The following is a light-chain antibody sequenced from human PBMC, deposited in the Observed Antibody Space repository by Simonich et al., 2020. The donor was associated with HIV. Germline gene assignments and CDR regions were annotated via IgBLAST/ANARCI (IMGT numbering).Light chain of an antibody. Sequence: DIVMTQSPDSLAVSLGERATINCESSQSVLYSSNNKNYLAWYQQKPGQPPKLLIYWASTREFGVPDRFSGSVSGTDFTLTSSSLQAEDVAVYFCQQCHTHPHTFGQGTKVEIK. J-gene: IGKJ2*01. CDR3: QQCHTHPHT. CDR1: QSVLYSSNNKNY. CDR2: WAS. V-gene: IGKV4-1*01.